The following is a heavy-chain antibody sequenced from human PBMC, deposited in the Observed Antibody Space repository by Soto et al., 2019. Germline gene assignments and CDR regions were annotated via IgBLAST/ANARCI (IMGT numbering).Heavy chain of an antibody. CDR1: GFTFSSYG. J-gene: IGHJ6*03. CDR3: ARERRDFLKAHYYYYMDV. V-gene: IGHV3-33*01. CDR2: IWYDGSNK. Sequence: QVQLVESGGGVVQPGRSLRLSCAASGFTFSSYGMHWVRQAPGKGLEWVAVIWYDGSNKYYADSVKGRFTISRDNSKNTLYLQMNSLRAEDTAVYYCARERRDFLKAHYYYYMDVWGKGTTVTVSS. D-gene: IGHD3-3*01.